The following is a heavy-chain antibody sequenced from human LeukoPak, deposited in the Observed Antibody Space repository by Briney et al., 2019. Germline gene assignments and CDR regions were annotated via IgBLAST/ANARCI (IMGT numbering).Heavy chain of an antibody. J-gene: IGHJ3*02. Sequence: GGFLRLSCAASGFSFSAYTMNWVRQTPHKGLEWVSSIGSTGSYIYYADSVKGRFTISRDNAKNSLFLQMNSLRAEDAAVYYCARGYSSGYYGAFDIWGQGTMVTVSS. CDR3: ARGYSSGYYGAFDI. CDR1: GFSFSAYT. V-gene: IGHV3-21*01. CDR2: IGSTGSYI. D-gene: IGHD3-22*01.